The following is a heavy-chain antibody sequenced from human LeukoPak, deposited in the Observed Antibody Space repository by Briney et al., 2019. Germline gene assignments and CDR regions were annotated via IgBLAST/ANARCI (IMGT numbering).Heavy chain of an antibody. CDR2: INAGNGNT. CDR1: GYTFTSYA. Sequence: EASVKVSCKASGYTFTSYAMHWVRQAPGQRLECMGWINAGNGNTKYSQEFQGRVTITRDTSASTAYIELSSLRSEDMAVYYCARGYSYGYLPFDLWGRGTLVTVSS. D-gene: IGHD5-18*01. V-gene: IGHV1-3*03. CDR3: ARGYSYGYLPFDL. J-gene: IGHJ2*01.